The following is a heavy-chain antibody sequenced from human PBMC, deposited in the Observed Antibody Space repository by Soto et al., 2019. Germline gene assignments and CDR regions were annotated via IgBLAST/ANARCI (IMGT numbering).Heavy chain of an antibody. Sequence: QVQLVQSGAEVKEPGASVKVSCKASGYTFTDYGISWVRQAPGQGLEWMGWISPYTGDTKYLQRLQGRVTVTADTSTSTAYMEVRSLRYDDTAVYYCAKTAAWNWFDPWGQGTLVTVSS. V-gene: IGHV1-18*01. CDR2: ISPYTGDT. D-gene: IGHD2-2*01. CDR1: GYTFTDYG. CDR3: AKTAAWNWFDP. J-gene: IGHJ5*02.